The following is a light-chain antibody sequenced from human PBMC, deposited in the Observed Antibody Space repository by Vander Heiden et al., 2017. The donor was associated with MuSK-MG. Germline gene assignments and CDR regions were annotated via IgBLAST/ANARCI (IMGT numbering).Light chain of an antibody. V-gene: IGKV1-5*03. Sequence: DIQMTQSPSTLSASVGDRVTITCRASQSISSWLAWYQQKPGKAPKLLIYKASSLESGVPSRFSRSGSGTEFTLTISSLQPDDFATYYCQRYNSYPYTFGQGSKLEIK. J-gene: IGKJ2*01. CDR2: KAS. CDR3: QRYNSYPYT. CDR1: QSISSW.